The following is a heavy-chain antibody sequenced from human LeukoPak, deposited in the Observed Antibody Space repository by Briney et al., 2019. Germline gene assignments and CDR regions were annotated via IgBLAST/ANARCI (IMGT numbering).Heavy chain of an antibody. CDR2: ISGTGGST. Sequence: GGSLRLSCAASGFIFSSSAMTWVRQAPGKGLEWVSAISGTGGSTVYADSVKGRLTISRDNSKNTLYLQMSSLRDEDTAIYYCTKGGSYAPLDYWGQGNLVTVSS. V-gene: IGHV3-23*01. CDR3: TKGGSYAPLDY. D-gene: IGHD1-26*01. CDR1: GFIFSSSA. J-gene: IGHJ4*02.